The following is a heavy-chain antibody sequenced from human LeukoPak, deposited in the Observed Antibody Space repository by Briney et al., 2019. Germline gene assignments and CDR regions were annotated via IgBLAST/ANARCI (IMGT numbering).Heavy chain of an antibody. CDR3: ARAPYSSSWYGPYFDY. V-gene: IGHV3-11*04. J-gene: IGHJ4*02. Sequence: GVSLRLPCAASGFTFRHYYMSWIRQAPAKALEGVSYISSSGSTIYYADSVKGRFTISRDNAKNSLYLKMNSLRAEDTAVYYCARAPYSSSWYGPYFDYWGQGTLVTVSS. CDR2: ISSSGSTI. CDR1: GFTFRHYY. D-gene: IGHD6-13*01.